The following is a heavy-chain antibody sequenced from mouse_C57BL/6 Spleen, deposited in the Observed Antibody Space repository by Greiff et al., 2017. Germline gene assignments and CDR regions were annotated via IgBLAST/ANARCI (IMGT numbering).Heavy chain of an antibody. J-gene: IGHJ2*01. Sequence: QVQLQQPGAELVKPGASVKLSCKASGYTFTSYWMHWVKQRPGQGLEWIGMIHPNSGSTNYNEKFKSKATLTVDKSSSTAYMQLSSLTSEDSAVYYCARVPYQGYYFDYWGQGTTLTVSS. V-gene: IGHV1-64*01. CDR1: GYTFTSYW. CDR3: ARVPYQGYYFDY. CDR2: IHPNSGST. D-gene: IGHD2-10*01.